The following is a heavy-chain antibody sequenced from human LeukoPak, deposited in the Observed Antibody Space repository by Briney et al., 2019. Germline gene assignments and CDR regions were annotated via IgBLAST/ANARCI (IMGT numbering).Heavy chain of an antibody. CDR3: ARQVDSSGWSYYMDV. CDR1: GFTFSIYY. V-gene: IGHV3-48*04. J-gene: IGHJ6*03. CDR2: ITSSGATI. Sequence: GGSLRLSCAASGFTFSIYYMSWVRQAPGKGLEWVSYITSSGATIYYADSVKGRFTISRDNAKNSLYLQMNSLRAEDMAVYYCARQVDSSGWSYYMDVWGKGTTVTVSS. D-gene: IGHD6-19*01.